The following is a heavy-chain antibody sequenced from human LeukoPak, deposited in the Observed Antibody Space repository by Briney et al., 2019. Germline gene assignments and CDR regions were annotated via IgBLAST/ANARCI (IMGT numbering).Heavy chain of an antibody. CDR1: GGSMSSYY. D-gene: IGHD6-19*01. CDR3: ARQTLGSGWTVDS. CDR2: IFYSGNT. J-gene: IGHJ4*02. Sequence: PSETLSLTCTDSGGSMSSYYWSWLRQPPGKGLEWIGYIFYSGNTNYNPSLQSRVTISVDTSKNQFSLKMSSVTAADTAVYYCARQTLGSGWTVDSWGQGTLVTVSS. V-gene: IGHV4-59*08.